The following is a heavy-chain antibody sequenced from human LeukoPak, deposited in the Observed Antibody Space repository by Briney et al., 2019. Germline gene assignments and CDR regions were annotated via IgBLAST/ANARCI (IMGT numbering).Heavy chain of an antibody. CDR1: GFTFSNYW. D-gene: IGHD5-12*01. CDR3: AGGYSGYRSDY. V-gene: IGHV3-74*01. J-gene: IGHJ4*02. CDR2: IKSDGTTT. Sequence: GGSLRLSCAASGFTFSNYWMHWVRQAPGKGPVWVSRIKSDGTTTNYADSVKGRFTISRDNAKNTLYLQMNGLRVEDTAVCYCAGGYSGYRSDYWGQGTLVTVSS.